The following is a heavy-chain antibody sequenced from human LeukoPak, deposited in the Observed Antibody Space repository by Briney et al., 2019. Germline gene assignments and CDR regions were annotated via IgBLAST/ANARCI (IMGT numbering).Heavy chain of an antibody. J-gene: IGHJ5*02. Sequence: GGSLRLSCAASGFTFTAAWMSWVRQAPGKGLEWLSYINIGGTNTHYADSVKGRFTISRGNAKKSLYLEMNNLRAEDTAVYYCATDGAGFDTWGQGVLVTVSS. CDR3: ATDGAGFDT. CDR2: INIGGTNT. CDR1: GFTFTAAW. V-gene: IGHV3-11*01.